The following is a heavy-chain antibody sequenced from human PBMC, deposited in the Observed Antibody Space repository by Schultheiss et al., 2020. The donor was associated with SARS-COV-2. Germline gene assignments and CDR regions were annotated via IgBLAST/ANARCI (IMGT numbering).Heavy chain of an antibody. CDR3: ARIRGSYYGMDV. V-gene: IGHV2-70*01. Sequence: TLSLTCTVSSGSISGYYWSWIRQPPGKALEWLALIDWDDDKYYSTSLKTRLTISKDTSKNQVVLTMTNMDPVDTATYYCARIRGSYYGMDVWGQGTTVTVSS. D-gene: IGHD1-26*01. CDR2: IDWDDDK. CDR1: SGSISGYY. J-gene: IGHJ6*02.